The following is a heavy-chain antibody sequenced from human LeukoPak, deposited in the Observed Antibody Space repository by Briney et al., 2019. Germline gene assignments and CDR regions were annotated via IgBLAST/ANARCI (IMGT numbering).Heavy chain of an antibody. V-gene: IGHV1-46*01. Sequence: GASVKVSCKASGYTFTSYYMHWVRQAPGQGLEWMGIINPSGGSTSYAQKFQGRVTMTRDMSTSTVYMELSSLRSEDTAVYYCARDSLSVDTAYTCWLDPWGQGTLVTVSS. CDR1: GYTFTSYY. D-gene: IGHD5-18*01. J-gene: IGHJ5*02. CDR3: ARDSLSVDTAYTCWLDP. CDR2: INPSGGST.